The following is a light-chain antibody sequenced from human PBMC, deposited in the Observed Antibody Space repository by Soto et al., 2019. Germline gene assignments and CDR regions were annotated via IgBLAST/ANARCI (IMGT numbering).Light chain of an antibody. J-gene: IGKJ1*01. V-gene: IGKV3-20*01. CDR3: QQYGDSPT. Sequence: EIVLTQSPGTLSLSPGERATLSFMASQSISSNYVAWYQQKPGQAPRLLTYDASSRATGIPNRFSGSGSGTDFTLTISRLEPEDFAVFYCQQYGDSPTFGQGTKVDIK. CDR1: QSISSNY. CDR2: DAS.